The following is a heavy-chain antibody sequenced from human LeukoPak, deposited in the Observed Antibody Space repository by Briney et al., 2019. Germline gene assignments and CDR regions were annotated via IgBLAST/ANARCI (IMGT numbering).Heavy chain of an antibody. J-gene: IGHJ4*02. CDR3: ARDTAIGSGWYAIYGDYFDY. CDR1: GFTFSSYA. CDR2: ISSHGHST. V-gene: IGHV3-64*01. D-gene: IGHD6-19*01. Sequence: PGGSLRLSCAASGFTFSSYAMHWVRQAPGKGLEFVSAISSHGHSTYYANSVKGRFTISRDNSKNTLYLQMNSLRAEDTAVYYCARDTAIGSGWYAIYGDYFDYWGQGTLVTVSS.